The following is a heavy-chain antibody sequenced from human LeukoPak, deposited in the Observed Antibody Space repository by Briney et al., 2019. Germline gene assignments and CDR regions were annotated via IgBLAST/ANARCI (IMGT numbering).Heavy chain of an antibody. CDR2: INHSGST. J-gene: IGHJ4*02. Sequence: SETLSLTCAVYGGSFSGYYWSWIRQPPGKGLEWIGEINHSGSTNYNPSLKSRVTISVDTSKNQFSLKLSSVTAADTAVYYCARGSDDILTGYVFDYWGQGTLVTVSS. CDR3: ARGSDDILTGYVFDY. V-gene: IGHV4-34*01. D-gene: IGHD3-9*01. CDR1: GGSFSGYY.